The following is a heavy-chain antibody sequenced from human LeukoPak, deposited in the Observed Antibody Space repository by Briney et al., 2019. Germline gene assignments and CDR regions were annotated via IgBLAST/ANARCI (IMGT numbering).Heavy chain of an antibody. CDR1: GFTFSTYA. CDR2: INNSGDRT. J-gene: IGHJ6*03. D-gene: IGHD3-16*01. Sequence: PGGSLRLSCAASGFTFSTYAISWVRQAPGKGLEWVSVINNSGDRTYYADSVKGRFTISRDNSKNTLYLQMNRLRAEDTAVYYCAKLREDAPYYYYYMDVWGKGTTVTVSS. CDR3: AKLREDAPYYYYYMDV. V-gene: IGHV3-23*01.